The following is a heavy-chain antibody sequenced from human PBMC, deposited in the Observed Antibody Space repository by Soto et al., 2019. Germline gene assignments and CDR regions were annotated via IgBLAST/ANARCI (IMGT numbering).Heavy chain of an antibody. D-gene: IGHD3-9*01. Sequence: QVQLVQSGAEVKKPGASVKVPCKASGYSFTAYYIHWVRQAPGQGLEWMGIINPSVGNTRYTQNFQGRVTMTRDTSTNSVYLELSSLRSDDTAVYYCAKSILTGHEYYYGMDVWGQGTTVTVSS. CDR1: GYSFTAYY. CDR2: INPSVGNT. CDR3: AKSILTGHEYYYGMDV. V-gene: IGHV1-46*01. J-gene: IGHJ6*02.